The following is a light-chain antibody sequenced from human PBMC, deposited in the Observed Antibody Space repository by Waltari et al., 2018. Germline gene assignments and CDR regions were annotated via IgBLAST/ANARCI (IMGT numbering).Light chain of an antibody. Sequence: IQLTLSPSSLSASVGDRVTITCRASQGISSNLAWYQQKQGKAPKLLISAASTLQSGVPLRFSGSGSGTDFTLTISSLQPEDFATYYCQQLNSYPITFGQGTRLEIK. CDR3: QQLNSYPIT. J-gene: IGKJ5*01. CDR1: QGISSN. V-gene: IGKV1-9*01. CDR2: AAS.